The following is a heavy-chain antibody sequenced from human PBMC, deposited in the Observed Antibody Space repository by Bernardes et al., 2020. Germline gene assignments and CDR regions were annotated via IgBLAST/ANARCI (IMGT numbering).Heavy chain of an antibody. CDR2: IYYSGST. Sequence: SETLSLTCTVSGGSVSSGSYYWSWIRQPPGKGLEWIGYIYYSGSTNYNPSLKSRVTISVDTSKNQFSLKLSSVTAADTAVYYCAREDIVVVPAARGVRYYYYYMDVWGKGTTVTVSS. J-gene: IGHJ6*03. D-gene: IGHD2-2*01. CDR1: GGSVSSGSYY. V-gene: IGHV4-61*01. CDR3: AREDIVVVPAARGVRYYYYYMDV.